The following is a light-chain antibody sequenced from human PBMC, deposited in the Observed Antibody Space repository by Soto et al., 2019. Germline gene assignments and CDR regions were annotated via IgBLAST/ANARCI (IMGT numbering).Light chain of an antibody. V-gene: IGKV1-5*03. J-gene: IGKJ3*01. CDR3: QQYNSFPLT. CDR2: KAS. CDR1: QFMSVW. Sequence: DIQMTQSPSTLSASVGDRVTITCRASQFMSVWLAWYQQKPGTAPKLLIYKASSLESGVPTRSSGSGSGTEFTLTISSLQPDDSATYYCQQYNSFPLTFGPGTKVDIK.